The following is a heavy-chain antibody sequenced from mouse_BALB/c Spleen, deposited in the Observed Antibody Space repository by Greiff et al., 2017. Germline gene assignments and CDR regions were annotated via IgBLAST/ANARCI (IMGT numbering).Heavy chain of an antibody. CDR3: TRDEDDDYYVAMDY. CDR2: ISSGGSYT. CDR1: GFTFSSYT. D-gene: IGHD2-3*01. J-gene: IGHJ4*01. V-gene: IGHV5-6-4*01. Sequence: EVQRVESGGGLVKPGGSLKLSCAVSGFTFSSYTMSWVRQTPEKRLEWVATISSGGSYTYYPDSVKGRFTISRDNAKNTLYLQMSSLKSEDTAMYYCTRDEDDDYYVAMDYWGQGTSVTVSS.